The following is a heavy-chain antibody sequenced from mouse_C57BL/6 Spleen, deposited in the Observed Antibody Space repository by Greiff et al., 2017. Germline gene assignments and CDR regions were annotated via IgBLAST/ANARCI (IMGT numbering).Heavy chain of an antibody. V-gene: IGHV1-76*01. CDR1: GYTFTDYY. Sequence: VQLQQSGAELVRPGASVKLSCKASGYTFTDYYINWVKQRPGQGLEWIARIYPGSGNTYYNEKFKGKATLTAEKSSSTAYMQLSSLTSEDSAVYFCARDGSSYWFAYWGQGTLGTVSA. J-gene: IGHJ3*01. D-gene: IGHD1-1*01. CDR2: IYPGSGNT. CDR3: ARDGSSYWFAY.